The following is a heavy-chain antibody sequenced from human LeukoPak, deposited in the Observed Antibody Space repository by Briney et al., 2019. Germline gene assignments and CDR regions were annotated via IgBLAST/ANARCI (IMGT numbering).Heavy chain of an antibody. Sequence: SETLSLTCTVSGGSISSSSYYWGWIRQPPGKGLEWIGSIYYSGSTYYNPSLKSRVTISVDTSKNQFSLKLSSVTAADTAVYYCARDSGGERDAFDIWGQGTMVTVSS. CDR2: IYYSGST. CDR1: GGSISSSSYY. CDR3: ARDSGGERDAFDI. V-gene: IGHV4-39*07. J-gene: IGHJ3*02. D-gene: IGHD1-26*01.